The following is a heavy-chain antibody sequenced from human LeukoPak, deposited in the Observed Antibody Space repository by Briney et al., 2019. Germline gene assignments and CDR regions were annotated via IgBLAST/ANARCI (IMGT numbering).Heavy chain of an antibody. V-gene: IGHV4-39*01. J-gene: IGHJ3*02. D-gene: IGHD5-24*01. CDR2: IYYSGST. CDR3: ARPQRWLQTTAAFDI. CDR1: GGSISSSSYY. Sequence: SETLSLTCTVSGGSISSSSYYWDWIRQPPGKGLEWIGSIYYSGSTYYNPSLKSRVTISVDTSKNQFSLKLSSETAADTAVYYCARPQRWLQTTAAFDIWGQGTMVTVSS.